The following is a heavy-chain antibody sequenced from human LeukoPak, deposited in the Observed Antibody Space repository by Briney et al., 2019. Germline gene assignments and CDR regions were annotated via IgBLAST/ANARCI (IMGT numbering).Heavy chain of an antibody. CDR3: ARDSSSWYARAWFDP. CDR1: GGSISSYY. CDR2: IYTSGST. D-gene: IGHD6-13*01. J-gene: IGHJ5*02. Sequence: SETLSLTCTVSGGSISSYYWSWIRQPAGKGLEWIGRIYTSGSTNYNPSLKSRVTVSVDTSKNQFSLKLSSVTAADTAVYYCARDSSSWYARAWFDPWGQGTLVTVSS. V-gene: IGHV4-4*07.